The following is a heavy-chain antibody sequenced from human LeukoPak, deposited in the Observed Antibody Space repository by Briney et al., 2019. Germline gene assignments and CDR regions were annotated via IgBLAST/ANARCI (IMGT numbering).Heavy chain of an antibody. CDR2: ISPIFGTA. CDR1: GGTFSSYA. D-gene: IGHD3-10*01. CDR3: ARRYGSGSYYSNYFDY. J-gene: IGHJ4*02. V-gene: IGHV1-69*05. Sequence: ASVKVSCKXSGGTFSSYAISWVRQAPGQGLEGMGGISPIFGTANYAQKFQGRVTITTDESTSTAYMELSSLRSEDTAVYYCARRYGSGSYYSNYFDYWGQGTLVTVSS.